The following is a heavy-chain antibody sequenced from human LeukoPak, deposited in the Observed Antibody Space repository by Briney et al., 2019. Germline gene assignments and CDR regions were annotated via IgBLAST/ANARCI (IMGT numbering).Heavy chain of an antibody. D-gene: IGHD5-12*01. Sequence: GGSLRLSCAASGFTLSDYWMHWVRQAPGKGLVWVSRINSDGSRIIYADSVKGRFTISRDNAKNTVYLQMNSLRADDTAVYFCARAPQIGFSGFDKNFWGQGTLVTVSS. J-gene: IGHJ4*02. CDR2: INSDGSRI. CDR3: ARAPQIGFSGFDKNF. CDR1: GFTLSDYW. V-gene: IGHV3-74*01.